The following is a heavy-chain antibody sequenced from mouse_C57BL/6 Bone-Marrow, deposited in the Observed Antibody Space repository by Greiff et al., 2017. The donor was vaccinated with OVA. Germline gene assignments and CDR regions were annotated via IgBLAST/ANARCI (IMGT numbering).Heavy chain of an antibody. CDR1: GFSLTSYA. V-gene: IGHV2-9-1*01. CDR3: ARKDDYGSSPTEYFDV. D-gene: IGHD1-1*01. J-gene: IGHJ1*03. CDR2: IWTGGGT. Sequence: QVQLKESGPGLVAPSQSLSITCTVSGFSLTSYAISWVRQPPGKGLEWLGVIWTGGGTNYNSALKSRLSTSKNNSKSQVFLKMNSLQTDDTARYYCARKDDYGSSPTEYFDVWGTGTTVTVSS.